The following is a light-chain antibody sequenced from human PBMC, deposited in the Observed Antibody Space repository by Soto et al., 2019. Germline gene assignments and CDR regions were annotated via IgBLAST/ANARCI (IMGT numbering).Light chain of an antibody. Sequence: EIVLTQSPATLSLSPGERATLSYRASQSVSNYLAWYQQKPGQTPRLLIYDASNRATGISARFSGSGSGTDFTLTISSLEPEDFAVYYCQQRYNWPPYTFGRGTKLEIK. CDR3: QQRYNWPPYT. J-gene: IGKJ2*01. V-gene: IGKV3-11*01. CDR2: DAS. CDR1: QSVSNY.